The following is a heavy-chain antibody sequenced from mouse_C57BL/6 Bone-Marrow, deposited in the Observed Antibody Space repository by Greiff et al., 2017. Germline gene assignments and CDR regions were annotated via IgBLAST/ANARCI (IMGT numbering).Heavy chain of an antibody. CDR1: GYTFTSYW. Sequence: VQLQQPGAELVKPGASVKLSCKASGYTFTSYWMHWVKQRPGQGLEWIGMIRPNSGSTNYNEKFKSKATLTVDNTSSTAYMQLSSLTSEDSAVYYCARWMIRWYFDVWGTGTTVTVSS. CDR3: ARWMIRWYFDV. J-gene: IGHJ1*03. CDR2: IRPNSGST. V-gene: IGHV1-64*01. D-gene: IGHD2-4*01.